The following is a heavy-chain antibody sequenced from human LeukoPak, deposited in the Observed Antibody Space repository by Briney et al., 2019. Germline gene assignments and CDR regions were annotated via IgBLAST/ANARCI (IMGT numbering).Heavy chain of an antibody. CDR1: GFTFNNYW. CDR3: AEGDPLYDYVWGSYRYIPPLFDY. CDR2: ISGSGGST. D-gene: IGHD3-16*02. V-gene: IGHV3-23*01. Sequence: GGSLRLYCAASGFTFNNYWMAWVRQAPGKGLEWVSAISGSGGSTYYADYVKGRFTISRDNSKNTLYLQMNSLRAEDTAVYYCAEGDPLYDYVWGSYRYIPPLFDYWGQGTLVTVSS. J-gene: IGHJ4*02.